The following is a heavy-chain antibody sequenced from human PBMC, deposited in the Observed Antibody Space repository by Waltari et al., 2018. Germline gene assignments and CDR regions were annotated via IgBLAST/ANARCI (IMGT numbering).Heavy chain of an antibody. D-gene: IGHD1-1*01. CDR2: VYYGGNY. CDR1: GDSIRDYH. V-gene: IGHV4-59*08. Sequence: QVQLQESGPGLVKPSETLSLTCIVSGDSIRDYHWSWIRQPPGKGLAWIGYVYYGGNYHHSPALNPGVTRSVYPSRNRLSLDVTSVTAADTAVYYCARQPRTSGTTSWFDPWGQGLLVTVSS. CDR3: ARQPRTSGTTSWFDP. J-gene: IGHJ5*02.